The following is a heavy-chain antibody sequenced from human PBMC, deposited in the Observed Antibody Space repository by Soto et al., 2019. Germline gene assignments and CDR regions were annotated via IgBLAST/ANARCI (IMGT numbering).Heavy chain of an antibody. D-gene: IGHD2-15*01. V-gene: IGHV1-69*02. Sequence: QVQLVQSGAEVKKPGSSVKVSCKASGGTFSSYSISWVRQAPGQGLEWMGRIIPILGVTNYAQKFQGRVTITADKSTTTAYMELSSLRSEDTAVYYCGSAATGYFYMDVWGNGTTVTVSS. CDR3: GSAATGYFYMDV. CDR1: GGTFSSYS. J-gene: IGHJ6*03. CDR2: IIPILGVT.